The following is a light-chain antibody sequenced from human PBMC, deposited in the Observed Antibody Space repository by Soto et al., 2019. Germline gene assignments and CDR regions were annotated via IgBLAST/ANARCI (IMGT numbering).Light chain of an antibody. CDR3: CSSGGSPTYV. V-gene: IGLV2-23*01. Sequence: QSALTQPASVSGSPGQSITISCTGTSSDVGTYNLVSWYQHYPGKAPKLMIYEGTKRPSGISNRFSASKSGSTASLTISGLKVEDEADYYCCSSGGSPTYVFGTGTKLTVL. J-gene: IGLJ1*01. CDR2: EGT. CDR1: SSDVGTYNL.